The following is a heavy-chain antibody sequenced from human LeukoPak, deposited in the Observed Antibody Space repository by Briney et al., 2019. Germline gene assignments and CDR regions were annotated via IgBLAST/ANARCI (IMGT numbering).Heavy chain of an antibody. CDR1: GLTFNTFT. D-gene: IGHD4-17*01. Sequence: GGSLRLSCAASGLTFNTFTMNWVRQAPGKGLEWVSSISSRSTYIYYADSVKGRFTISRDNAKNSLSLQMNSLRAEDTAVSYCASVRDGNYDGYSYYYMDVWGEGTTVTVSS. V-gene: IGHV3-21*01. J-gene: IGHJ6*03. CDR2: ISSRSTYI. CDR3: ASVRDGNYDGYSYYYMDV.